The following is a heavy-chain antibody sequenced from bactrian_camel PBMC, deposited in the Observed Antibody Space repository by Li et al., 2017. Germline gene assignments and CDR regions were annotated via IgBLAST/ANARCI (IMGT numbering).Heavy chain of an antibody. Sequence: HVQLVESGGGSVQAGESLKLSCAASESGTSGYTDCSYDMSWYRQAPGRERKFVSGLDAEGTTSYADSVKDRFTISQDNAKNTLSLQMNSLQPEDTAIYYCAADETDAYNYWGQGTQVTVS. CDR3: AADETDAYNY. CDR2: LDAEGTT. CDR1: ESGTSGYTDCSYD. V-gene: IGHV3S53*01. J-gene: IGHJ4*01.